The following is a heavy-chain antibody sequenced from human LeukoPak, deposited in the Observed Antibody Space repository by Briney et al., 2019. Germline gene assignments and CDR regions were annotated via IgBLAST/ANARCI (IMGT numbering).Heavy chain of an antibody. CDR2: ISSSGST. J-gene: IGHJ4*02. CDR3: ARGRGYSSREYYFDY. Sequence: SETLSLTCTVSGDSISSGDYYWSWIRQPAGKGLEWIGRISSSGSTNYNPSLKSRVTISVDTSKNQFSLKLGSVTAADAAVYYCARGRGYSSREYYFDYWGQGTLVTVSS. CDR1: GDSISSGDYY. V-gene: IGHV4-61*02. D-gene: IGHD5-18*01.